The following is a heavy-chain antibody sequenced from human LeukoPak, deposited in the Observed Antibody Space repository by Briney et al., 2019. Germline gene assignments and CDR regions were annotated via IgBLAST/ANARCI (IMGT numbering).Heavy chain of an antibody. V-gene: IGHV1-69-2*01. Sequence: ASMKISCKVSGYTFTDYYMHWVQQAPGKGLEWMGLVDPEDGETIYAEKFQGRVTITADTSTDTAYMELSSLRSEDTAVYYCATSIVGATTGFFDYWGQGTLVTVSS. J-gene: IGHJ4*02. CDR2: VDPEDGET. CDR3: ATSIVGATTGFFDY. D-gene: IGHD1-26*01. CDR1: GYTFTDYY.